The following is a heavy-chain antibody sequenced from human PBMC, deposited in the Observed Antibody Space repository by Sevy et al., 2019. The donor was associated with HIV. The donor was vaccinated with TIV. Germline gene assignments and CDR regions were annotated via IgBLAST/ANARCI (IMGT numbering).Heavy chain of an antibody. J-gene: IGHJ6*02. D-gene: IGHD3-9*01. Sequence: ASVKVSCKASGYTFTSYGISWVRQAPAQGLEWMGWISAYNGNTNYAQKLQGRVTMTTDTSTSTAYMELRSLRSDDTAVYYCARDFRLRYFDWSLYYYYGMDVWGQWTTVTVSS. CDR1: GYTFTSYG. V-gene: IGHV1-18*01. CDR3: ARDFRLRYFDWSLYYYYGMDV. CDR2: ISAYNGNT.